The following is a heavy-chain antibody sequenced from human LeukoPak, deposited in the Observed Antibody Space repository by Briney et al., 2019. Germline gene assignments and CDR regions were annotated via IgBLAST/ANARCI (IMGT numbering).Heavy chain of an antibody. D-gene: IGHD3-3*01. CDR2: IYYSGST. CDR3: ARALETYYDFWSGYSGYWYFDL. Sequence: SETLSLTCTVSGGSISSGDYYWSWIRQPPGRGLEWIGYIYYSGSTYYNPSLKSRVTISVDTSKNQFSLKPSSVTAADTAVYYCARALETYYDFWSGYSGYWYFDLWGRGTLVTVSS. J-gene: IGHJ2*01. V-gene: IGHV4-30-4*01. CDR1: GGSISSGDYY.